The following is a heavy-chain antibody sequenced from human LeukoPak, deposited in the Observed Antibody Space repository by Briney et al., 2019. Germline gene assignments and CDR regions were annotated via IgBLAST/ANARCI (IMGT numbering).Heavy chain of an antibody. V-gene: IGHV4-39*07. J-gene: IGHJ4*02. Sequence: SETLSLTCTVSGGSISSSSYYWGWIRQPPGKGLEWIGSIYYSGSTYYNPSLKSRVTISVDTSKNQFSLKLSSVTAADTAVYYCARPLRRALIRDWGQGTLVTVSS. CDR3: ARPLRRALIRD. CDR1: GGSISSSSYY. D-gene: IGHD5/OR15-5a*01. CDR2: IYYSGST.